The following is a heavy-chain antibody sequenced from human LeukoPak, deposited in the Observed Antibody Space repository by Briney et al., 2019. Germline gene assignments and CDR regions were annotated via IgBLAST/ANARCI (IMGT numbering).Heavy chain of an antibody. Sequence: SETLSLTCAVYGGSFSGYYWSWIRQPPGKGLEWIGSIYYSGSTYYNPSLKSRVTISVDTSKNQFSLKLSSVTAADTAVYYCARHKLYSSSWFKPRNWFDPWGQGTLVTVSS. J-gene: IGHJ5*02. D-gene: IGHD6-13*01. CDR3: ARHKLYSSSWFKPRNWFDP. V-gene: IGHV4-39*01. CDR2: IYYSGST. CDR1: GGSFSGYY.